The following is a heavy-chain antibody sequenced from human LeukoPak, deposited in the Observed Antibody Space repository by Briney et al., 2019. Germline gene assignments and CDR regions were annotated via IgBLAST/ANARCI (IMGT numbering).Heavy chain of an antibody. CDR3: ARVFWGDWNQYNWFDP. CDR1: GFTFSDYY. J-gene: IGHJ5*02. CDR2: IISSGSTI. D-gene: IGHD1-1*01. V-gene: IGHV3-11*01. Sequence: GGSLRLSCAASGFTFSDYYMSWIRQAPGKGLEWVSYIISSGSTIYYADSVKGRFTISRDNAKNSLYLQMNSLRAEDTAVYYCARVFWGDWNQYNWFDPWGQGTLVTVSS.